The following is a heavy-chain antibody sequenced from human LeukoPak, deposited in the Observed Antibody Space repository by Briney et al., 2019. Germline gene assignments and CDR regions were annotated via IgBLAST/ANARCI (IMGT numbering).Heavy chain of an antibody. CDR2: ISYDGSNK. J-gene: IGHJ4*02. Sequence: QAGGSLRLSCAASGFTFSSYAMHWVRQAPGKGLEWVAVISYDGSNKYYADSVKGRFTISRDNSKNTLYLQMNSLRAEDTAVYYCAKGDYCSGGSCYPAPFDYWGQGTLVTVSS. D-gene: IGHD2-15*01. CDR1: GFTFSSYA. CDR3: AKGDYCSGGSCYPAPFDY. V-gene: IGHV3-30-3*01.